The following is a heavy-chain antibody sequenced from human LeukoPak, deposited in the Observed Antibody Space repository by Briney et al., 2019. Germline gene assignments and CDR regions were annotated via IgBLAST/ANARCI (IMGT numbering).Heavy chain of an antibody. CDR2: INHSGST. Sequence: SETLSLTCAVYGGSFSGYYWSWIRQPPGKGLEWIGEINHSGSTNYNPSLKSRVTISVDTSKNQFSLKLSSVTAADTAVYYCARRRYDFWSGYPSGFDPWGQGTLVTVSS. J-gene: IGHJ5*02. CDR3: ARRRYDFWSGYPSGFDP. V-gene: IGHV4-34*01. D-gene: IGHD3-3*01. CDR1: GGSFSGYY.